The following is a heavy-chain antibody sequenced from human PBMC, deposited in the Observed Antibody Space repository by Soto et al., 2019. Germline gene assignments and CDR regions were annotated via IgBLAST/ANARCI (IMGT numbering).Heavy chain of an antibody. D-gene: IGHD6-6*01. CDR1: SDSMNSGVYY. CDR3: ARRGGSSSGYYYYAMDV. Sequence: SETLSLTCSVSSDSMNSGVYYRSWIRHHPGKGLEWIGYIYSNGDTYYNPSLKSRVTISVDTSKNQFSLNLTSVTAADTAVYYCARRGGSSSGYYYYAMDVWGQGTTVTV. J-gene: IGHJ6*02. CDR2: IYSNGDT. V-gene: IGHV4-31*03.